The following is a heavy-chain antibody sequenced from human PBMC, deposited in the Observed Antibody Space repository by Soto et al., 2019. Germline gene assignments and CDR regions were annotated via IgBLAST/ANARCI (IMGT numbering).Heavy chain of an antibody. CDR2: IYSGGST. J-gene: IGHJ4*02. CDR1: GFTVSSNY. V-gene: IGHV3-53*01. CDR3: ASFGVSMIKFGGVIANFDY. Sequence: PGGSLRLSCAASGFTVSSNYMSWVRQAPGKGLEWVSVIYSGGSTYYADSVKGRFTISRDNSKNTLYLQMNSLRAEDTAVYYCASFGVSMIKFGGVIANFDYWGQGTLVTVSS. D-gene: IGHD3-16*02.